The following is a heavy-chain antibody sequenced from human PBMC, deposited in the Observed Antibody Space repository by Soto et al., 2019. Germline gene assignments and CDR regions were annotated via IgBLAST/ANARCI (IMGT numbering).Heavy chain of an antibody. D-gene: IGHD2-2*01. CDR1: GFTFSSYG. CDR3: ARGEVVGDYYYYGMDV. V-gene: IGHV3-33*01. CDR2: IWYDGSNK. J-gene: IGHJ6*02. Sequence: QVQLVESGGGVVQPGRSLRLSCAASGFTFSSYGMHWVRQAPGKGLEWVAVIWYDGSNKYYADSVKGRFTISRDNSKNRLYLRMNSLRAEDTAVYYCARGEVVGDYYYYGMDVWGQGPTVTVSS.